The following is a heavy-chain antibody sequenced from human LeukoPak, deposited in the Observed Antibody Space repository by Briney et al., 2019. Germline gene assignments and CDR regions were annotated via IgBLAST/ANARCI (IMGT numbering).Heavy chain of an antibody. CDR2: INPNSGGT. Sequence: ASVKVSCKASGYTFTGYYMHWVRQAPGHGLEWMGWINPNSGGTNYAQKFQGRVTMTRDTSISTAYMELSRLRSDDTAVYYCARVPAAIGGNWFDPWGQGTLVTVSS. CDR1: GYTFTGYY. V-gene: IGHV1-2*02. CDR3: ARVPAAIGGNWFDP. D-gene: IGHD2-2*02. J-gene: IGHJ5*02.